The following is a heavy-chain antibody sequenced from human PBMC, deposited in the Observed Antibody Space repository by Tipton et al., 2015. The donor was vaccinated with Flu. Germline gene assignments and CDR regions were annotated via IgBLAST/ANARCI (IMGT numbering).Heavy chain of an antibody. CDR2: IFESGST. CDR3: ARLDDIVIPNS. Sequence: GLVKPSETLSLTCGVSGDSIRSSNYYWGWVRQSPERGLEWIGSIFESGSTHHNPSLKSRVTISADTSKNHFFLKLSSVTAVDTGVYYCARLDDIVIPNSWGQGLLVTVSS. J-gene: IGHJ4*02. D-gene: IGHD1-26*01. V-gene: IGHV4-39*07. CDR1: GDSIRSSNYY.